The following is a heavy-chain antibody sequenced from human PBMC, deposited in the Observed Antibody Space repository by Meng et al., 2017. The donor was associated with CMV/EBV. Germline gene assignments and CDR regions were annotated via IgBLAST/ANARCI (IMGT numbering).Heavy chain of an antibody. D-gene: IGHD4-11*01. V-gene: IGHV4-34*01. CDR1: GGSFSGYY. Sequence: GSLRLSCAVYGGSFSGYYWSWIRQPPGKGLEGIGEINHSGSTNYNPSLKSRVTISVDTSKNQFSLKLSSVTAADTAVYYCARVRRNYPPIYNWFDPWGQGTLVTVSS. CDR3: ARVRRNYPPIYNWFDP. J-gene: IGHJ5*02. CDR2: INHSGST.